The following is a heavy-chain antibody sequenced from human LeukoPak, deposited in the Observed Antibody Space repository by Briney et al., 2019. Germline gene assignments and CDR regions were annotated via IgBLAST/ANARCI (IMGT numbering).Heavy chain of an antibody. CDR1: GFTFSNAW. Sequence: GGSLRLSCAASGFTFSNAWMSWVRQAPGKGLEWVGFIRSKAYGGTTEYAASVKGRFTISRDDSKSIAYLQMNSLKTEDTAVYYCTRAGYSSGWSFWGQGTLVTVSS. J-gene: IGHJ4*02. CDR2: IRSKAYGGTT. D-gene: IGHD6-19*01. V-gene: IGHV3-49*04. CDR3: TRAGYSSGWSF.